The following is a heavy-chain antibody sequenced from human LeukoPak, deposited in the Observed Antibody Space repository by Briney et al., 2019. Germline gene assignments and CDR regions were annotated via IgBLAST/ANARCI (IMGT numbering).Heavy chain of an antibody. CDR1: GCKFSTSL. CDR3: ARMGVLDNAIRYFDS. Sequence: GASLQISCKSAGCKFSTSLIGWGRPLPGRGLEWMGIVYPDDSDTRDSPPFQGQATISADKSLNNSYLQCGSRKAADSAIYYCARMGVLDNAIRYFDSWGRGTRVTVSS. D-gene: IGHD2-21*01. V-gene: IGHV5-51*01. J-gene: IGHJ2*01. CDR2: VYPDDSDT.